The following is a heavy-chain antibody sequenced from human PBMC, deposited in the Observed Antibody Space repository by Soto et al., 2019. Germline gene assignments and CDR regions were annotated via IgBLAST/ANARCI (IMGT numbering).Heavy chain of an antibody. CDR2: IYPGDSDT. J-gene: IGHJ6*02. CDR3: ARTSAAGKYYYGMDV. V-gene: IGHV5-51*01. D-gene: IGHD6-13*01. CDR1: GYSFTSYW. Sequence: GGSLKISCKGPGYSFTSYWIGSVRQMPGKGLEWMGIIYPGDSDTRYSPSFQGQVTISADKSISTAYLQWSSLKASDTAMYYCARTSAAGKYYYGMDVWGQGT.